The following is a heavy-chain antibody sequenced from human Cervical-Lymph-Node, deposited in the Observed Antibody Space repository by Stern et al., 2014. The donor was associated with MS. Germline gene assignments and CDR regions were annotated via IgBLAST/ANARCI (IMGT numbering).Heavy chain of an antibody. CDR1: GYSFTIYY. CDR2: IYPYDSDP. V-gene: IGHV5-51*01. Sequence: VQLVQSGAEVKKPGESLKISRKLSGYSFTIYYIAWVRQMPGEGLEWMGVIYPYDSDPTYSPSFQGQVTISADKSITTAYLQWSSLRASDTAMYYCARHVQGFDYWGQGTLVTVSS. J-gene: IGHJ4*02. CDR3: ARHVQGFDY.